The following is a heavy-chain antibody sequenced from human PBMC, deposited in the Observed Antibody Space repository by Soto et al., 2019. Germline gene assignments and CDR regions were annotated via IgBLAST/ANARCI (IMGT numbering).Heavy chain of an antibody. J-gene: IGHJ6*02. Sequence: QVQLVESGGGVVQPGRSLRLSCAASGFTFSSYGMHWVRQAPGKGLEWVAVISYDGSNKYYADSVKGRFTISRDNSKNTLYPQMNSLRAEDTAVYYCAKDWVEWELRPYYGMGVWGQGTTVTVSS. CDR1: GFTFSSYG. CDR3: AKDWVEWELRPYYGMGV. V-gene: IGHV3-30*18. D-gene: IGHD1-26*01. CDR2: ISYDGSNK.